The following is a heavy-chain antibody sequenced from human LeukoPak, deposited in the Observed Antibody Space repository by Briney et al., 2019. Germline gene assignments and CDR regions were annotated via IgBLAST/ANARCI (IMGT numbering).Heavy chain of an antibody. Sequence: GGSLRLSCAASGFTFSSYAMHGVRQAPGKGLEWVAVISYDGSNKYYADSVKGRFTISRDNSKNTLYLQMNSLRAEDTAVYYCARDGQLQYWGQGTLVTVSS. J-gene: IGHJ4*02. CDR2: ISYDGSNK. D-gene: IGHD5-18*01. CDR3: ARDGQLQY. CDR1: GFTFSSYA. V-gene: IGHV3-30-3*01.